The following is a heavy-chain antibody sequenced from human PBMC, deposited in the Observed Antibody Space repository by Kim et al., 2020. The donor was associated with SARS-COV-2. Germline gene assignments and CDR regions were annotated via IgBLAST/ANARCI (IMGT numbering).Heavy chain of an antibody. J-gene: IGHJ4*02. CDR3: ARPPSIAAAGTSD. CDR1: GGSISSSSYY. V-gene: IGHV4-39*01. CDR2: IYYSGST. D-gene: IGHD6-13*01. Sequence: SETLSLTCTVSGGSISSSSYYWGWIRQPPGKGLEWIGSIYYSGSTYYNPSLKSRVTISVDTSKNQFSLKLSSVTAADTAVYYCARPPSIAAAGTSDWAQGTLVTVSS.